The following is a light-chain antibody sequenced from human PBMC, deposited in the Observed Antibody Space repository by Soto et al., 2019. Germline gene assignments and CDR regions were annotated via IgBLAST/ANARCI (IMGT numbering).Light chain of an antibody. J-gene: IGKJ1*01. Sequence: DIQMTQPPSTLSGSVGDRVTITRRASQTISSWLAWYQQKPGKAPKLLIYKASTLQSGVPSRFSGSGSGTDFTLTISSLQPEDVATYYCQKYNSAPQTFGQGTKVDIK. V-gene: IGKV1-27*01. CDR3: QKYNSAPQT. CDR1: QTISSW. CDR2: KAS.